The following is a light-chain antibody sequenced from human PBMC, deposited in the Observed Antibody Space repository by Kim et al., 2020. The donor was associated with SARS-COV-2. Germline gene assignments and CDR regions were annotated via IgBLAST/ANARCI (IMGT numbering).Light chain of an antibody. CDR1: QSVLYSSNNKNY. J-gene: IGKJ3*01. CDR2: WAS. V-gene: IGKV4-1*01. CDR3: KKYYTTPLT. Sequence: IVMTQSPDSLAVSLGERATINCKSSQSVLYSSNNKNYLAWYQQKPGQPPKLLIYWASTRESGVPDRFSGSGSGTDFTLTISSLQAEDVAVYFFKKYYTTPLTFVPGTKVDIK.